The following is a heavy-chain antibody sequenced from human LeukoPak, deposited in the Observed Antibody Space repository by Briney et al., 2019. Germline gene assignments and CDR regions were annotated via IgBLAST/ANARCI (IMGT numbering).Heavy chain of an antibody. D-gene: IGHD6-13*01. CDR2: ISGSGGST. Sequence: GGSLRLACAASRVTLSSYPMSWVRQAAGKWLEWVLAISGSGGSTYYADSGKGRFTISRDNSKNTLYLQMNSLRAEDTAVYYCAKGSAAGFAYYYMDVWGKGTTVTVSS. CDR1: RVTLSSYP. CDR3: AKGSAAGFAYYYMDV. V-gene: IGHV3-23*01. J-gene: IGHJ6*03.